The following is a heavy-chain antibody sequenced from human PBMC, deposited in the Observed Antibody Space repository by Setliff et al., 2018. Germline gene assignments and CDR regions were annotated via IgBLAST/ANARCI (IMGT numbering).Heavy chain of an antibody. CDR2: MYGNR. CDR3: ARGPGAATGEGFDI. Sequence: SETLSLTCTVSGDSISSRRSYWGWFRQPAGKGLEWIGRMYGNRNYNPSLKSRVTMSIDTSKNKFSLKLSSVTAADTAVYYCARGPGAATGEGFDIWGQGTMVTVSS. V-gene: IGHV4-61*02. J-gene: IGHJ3*02. CDR1: GDSISSRRSY. D-gene: IGHD7-27*01.